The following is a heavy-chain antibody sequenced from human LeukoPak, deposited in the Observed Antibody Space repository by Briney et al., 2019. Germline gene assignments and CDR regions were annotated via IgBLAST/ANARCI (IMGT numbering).Heavy chain of an antibody. D-gene: IGHD5-18*01. CDR2: ISAYNGNT. V-gene: IGHV1-18*01. Sequence: ASVKVSCKAAGYTFGNYGISWVRQAPGQGLEWMGWISAYNGNTNYAQKLQGRVTMTTDTSTSTAYMELRSLRSDDTAVYYCAREAMVTFDYWGQGTLVTVSS. J-gene: IGHJ4*02. CDR3: AREAMVTFDY. CDR1: GYTFGNYG.